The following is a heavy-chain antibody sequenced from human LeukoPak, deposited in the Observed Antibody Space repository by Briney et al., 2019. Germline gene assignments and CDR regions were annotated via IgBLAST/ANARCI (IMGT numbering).Heavy chain of an antibody. Sequence: ASVKVSCKASGYTFTSYGISWVRQAPGQGLEWMGWINPNSGGTNYAQKFQGRVTMTRDTSISTAYMEPSRLRSDDTAVYYCARSPDIVVVPAAMVGWFDPWGQGTLVTVSS. D-gene: IGHD2-2*01. CDR2: INPNSGGT. J-gene: IGHJ5*02. CDR3: ARSPDIVVVPAAMVGWFDP. CDR1: GYTFTSYG. V-gene: IGHV1-2*02.